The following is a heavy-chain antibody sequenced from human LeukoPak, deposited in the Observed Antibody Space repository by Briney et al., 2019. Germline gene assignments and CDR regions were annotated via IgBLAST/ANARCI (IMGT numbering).Heavy chain of an antibody. D-gene: IGHD5-18*01. CDR1: GYTFTGYY. CDR3: ARVGGRYSYGYRYYFDY. V-gene: IGHV1-2*02. J-gene: IGHJ4*02. Sequence: ASVKVSCKASGYTFTGYYMHWVRQAPGQGLEWMGWINPNSGGTNYAQKLQGRVTMTTDTSTSTAYMELRSLRSDDTAVYYCARVGGRYSYGYRYYFDYWGQGTLVTVSS. CDR2: INPNSGGT.